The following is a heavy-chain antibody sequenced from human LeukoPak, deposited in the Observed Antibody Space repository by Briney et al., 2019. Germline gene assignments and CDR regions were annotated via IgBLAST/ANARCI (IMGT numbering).Heavy chain of an antibody. CDR3: ARGIWFDP. V-gene: IGHV3-30*03. Sequence: GRSLRLSCAASGFTFNNYGMQWVRQAPGKGLEWVAVISYTGNTKYYVDSVKGRFTISRDNSKNTLYLQMNSLRAEDTAVYYCARGIWFDPWGQGTLVTVSS. J-gene: IGHJ5*02. CDR1: GFTFNNYG. CDR2: ISYTGNTK.